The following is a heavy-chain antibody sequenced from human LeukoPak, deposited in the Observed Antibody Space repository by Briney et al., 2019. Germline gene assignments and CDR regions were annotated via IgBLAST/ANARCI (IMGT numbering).Heavy chain of an antibody. CDR3: ARGPLAVAGL. V-gene: IGHV4-59*08. CDR1: GGSISSYY. Sequence: SETLSLTCTVSGGSISSYYWSWIRQPPGKGLEWIAYIFYSGSANYNPSLKSRVTISVDTSKNQFSLKLSSVTAADTAVYYCARGPLAVAGLWGQGTLVTVSS. D-gene: IGHD6-19*01. CDR2: IFYSGSA. J-gene: IGHJ4*02.